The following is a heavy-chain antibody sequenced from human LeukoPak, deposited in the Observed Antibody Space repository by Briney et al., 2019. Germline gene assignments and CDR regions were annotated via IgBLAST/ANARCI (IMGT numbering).Heavy chain of an antibody. V-gene: IGHV3-23*01. J-gene: IGHJ4*02. CDR3: AHGTMYQLDY. CDR1: GFSFSTDG. Sequence: PGGTLRLSCSASGFSFSTDGMSWVCQAPGKGLEWVSGILGLGGASRTYYADSVKGRFTISRDNSKNTLYLQMNSLRAEDTAVYYCAHGTMYQLDYWGQGTLVTVSS. D-gene: IGHD2-2*01. CDR2: ILGLGGASRT.